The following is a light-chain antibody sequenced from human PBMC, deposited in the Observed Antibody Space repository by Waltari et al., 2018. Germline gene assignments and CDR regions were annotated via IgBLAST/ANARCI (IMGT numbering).Light chain of an antibody. CDR2: TAS. CDR1: QNINSW. Sequence: DIQMTQSPSSVSASVGDRVTITCRASQNINSWLAWYQQKPGKAPKLLLYTASSLLSGVPSRFSGSGSGTEFTLTISSLQPEDFATYFCQQANSFPLTFGGGTKVELK. CDR3: QQANSFPLT. J-gene: IGKJ4*01. V-gene: IGKV1-12*01.